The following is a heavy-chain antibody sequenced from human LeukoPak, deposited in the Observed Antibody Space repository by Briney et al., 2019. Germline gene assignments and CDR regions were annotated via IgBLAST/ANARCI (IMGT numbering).Heavy chain of an antibody. J-gene: IGHJ4*02. D-gene: IGHD2-15*01. V-gene: IGHV3-21*06. CDR1: GFTFSSYS. Sequence: GGSLRLSCAASGFTFSSYSMNWVRQAPGKGLEWVSSITTSSSYIYYADSVRGRFTISRDNAKNSLYLQMNSLRAEDTAVYYCARARGYCSGGSCRPDYWGQGTLVTVSS. CDR2: ITTSSSYI. CDR3: ARARGYCSGGSCRPDY.